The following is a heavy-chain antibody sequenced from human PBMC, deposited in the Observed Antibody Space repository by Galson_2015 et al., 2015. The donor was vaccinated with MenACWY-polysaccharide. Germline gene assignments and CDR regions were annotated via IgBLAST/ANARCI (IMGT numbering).Heavy chain of an antibody. D-gene: IGHD6-25*01. V-gene: IGHV3-23*01. Sequence: SLRLSCAASGFTFSNYAMNWVRQPPGKGLEWVSTISGSGGTTYYIDSVKGRFTISRDNSKNMLYMQMNSLRVEDTAVYYCASRGAAHYWGQGTLITVSS. J-gene: IGHJ4*02. CDR3: ASRGAAHY. CDR2: ISGSGGTT. CDR1: GFTFSNYA.